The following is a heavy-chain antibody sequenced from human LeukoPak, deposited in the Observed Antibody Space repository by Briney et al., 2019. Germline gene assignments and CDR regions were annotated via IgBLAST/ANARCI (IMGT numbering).Heavy chain of an antibody. Sequence: SQTLSLTCAISGDSVSSNSAAWNWIRQSPSGGLEWLGRTYYRSKWYNEYALSVRSRITINADTSKNQFSLQLNSVTPEDTAVYYCARYYYGWDYWGQGTLVTVSS. V-gene: IGHV6-1*01. CDR3: ARYYYGWDY. CDR2: TYYRSKWYN. CDR1: GDSVSSNSAA. J-gene: IGHJ4*02. D-gene: IGHD3-10*01.